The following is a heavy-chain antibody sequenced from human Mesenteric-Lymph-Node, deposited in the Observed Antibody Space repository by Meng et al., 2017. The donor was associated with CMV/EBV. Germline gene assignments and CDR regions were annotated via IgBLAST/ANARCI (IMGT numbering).Heavy chain of an antibody. D-gene: IGHD6-6*01. CDR3: ARGIGSSNYNFDY. CDR1: GYTFTSYA. J-gene: IGHJ4*02. CDR2: IIPILGIA. Sequence: CKASGYTFTSYAMNWVRQAPGQGLEWMGRIIPILGIANYAQKFQGRVTITADKSTSTAYMELSSLRSEDTAVYYCARGIGSSNYNFDYWGQGTLVTVSS. V-gene: IGHV1-69*04.